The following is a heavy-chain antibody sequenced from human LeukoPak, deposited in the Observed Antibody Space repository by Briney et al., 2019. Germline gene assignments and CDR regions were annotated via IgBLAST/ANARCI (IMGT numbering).Heavy chain of an antibody. V-gene: IGHV4-38-2*02. CDR3: ARGSYYYDLGAFDI. CDR1: GYSISSGYY. D-gene: IGHD3-22*01. Sequence: SETLSLTCTVSGYSISSGYYWGWIRQPPGKGLEWIGSIYHSGSTYYNPSLKSRVTISVDTSKNQFSLKLSSVTAADTAVYYCARGSYYYDLGAFDIWGQGTMVTVSS. CDR2: IYHSGST. J-gene: IGHJ3*02.